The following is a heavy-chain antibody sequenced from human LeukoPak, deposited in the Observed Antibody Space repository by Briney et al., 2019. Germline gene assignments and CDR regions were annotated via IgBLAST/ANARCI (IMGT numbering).Heavy chain of an antibody. D-gene: IGHD3-22*01. V-gene: IGHV3-30*18. J-gene: IGHJ4*02. CDR1: GFTFSSYG. Sequence: GGSLRLSCAASGFTFSSYGMHWVRQAPGKGLEWVAVISYDGSNKYYADSVKGRFTISRDNSKNTLYLQMNSLRAEDTAVYYCAKAEGDSSGYSRFDYWGQGTLVTVSS. CDR3: AKAEGDSSGYSRFDY. CDR2: ISYDGSNK.